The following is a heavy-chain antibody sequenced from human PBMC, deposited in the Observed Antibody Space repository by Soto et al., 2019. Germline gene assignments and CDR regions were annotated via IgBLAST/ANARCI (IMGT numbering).Heavy chain of an antibody. CDR2: ISAYNGNT. CDR3: ARDLVPYY. CDR1: GYTFTSYG. J-gene: IGHJ4*02. V-gene: IGHV1-18*01. D-gene: IGHD2-15*01. Sequence: ASEKVSCKASGYTFTSYGISWVRRAPGQGLEWMGWISAYNGNTNYAQKLQGRVTMTTDTSTSTVYMELSRLRSEDTAVYYCARDLVPYYWGQGALVTVSS.